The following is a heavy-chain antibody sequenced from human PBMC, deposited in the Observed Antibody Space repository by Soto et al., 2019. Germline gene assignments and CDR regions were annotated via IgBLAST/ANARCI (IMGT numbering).Heavy chain of an antibody. V-gene: IGHV3-15*01. CDR3: TALPKKNCTNGVCYFDY. J-gene: IGHJ4*02. D-gene: IGHD2-8*01. CDR1: GFTFSNAW. Sequence: GGSLRLSCAASGFTFSNAWMSWVRQAPGKGLEWVGHIKSKTDGGTTDYAAPVKGRFTISRDDSKNTLYLQMNSLKTEDTAVYYCTALPKKNCTNGVCYFDYWGQGTLVTVSS. CDR2: IKSKTDGGTT.